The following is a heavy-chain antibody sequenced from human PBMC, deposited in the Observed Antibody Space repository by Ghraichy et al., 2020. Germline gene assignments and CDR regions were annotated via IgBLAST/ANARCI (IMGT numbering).Heavy chain of an antibody. CDR1: GLIFSDAW. V-gene: IGHV3-15*01. Sequence: GESLNISCAASGLIFSDAWMSWVRQAPGRGLEWVGRIKTRSSGGTTDYAAPMKGRFTISRDDYEKTLYLQMNGLKTDDTGVYYCTTLSMTVTHGGDYWGRGTLVTVSS. D-gene: IGHD4-17*01. CDR3: TTLSMTVTHGGDY. CDR2: IKTRSSGGTT. J-gene: IGHJ4*02.